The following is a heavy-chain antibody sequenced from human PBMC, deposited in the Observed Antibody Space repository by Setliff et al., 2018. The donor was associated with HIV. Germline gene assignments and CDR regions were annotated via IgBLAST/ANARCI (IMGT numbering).Heavy chain of an antibody. CDR2: INVGNGDT. D-gene: IGHD3-10*01. Sequence: ASVKVSCKASGYTFTTYSLHWVRQAPGQSLEWMGWINVGNGDTKYSQDLQGRSTITRDTSANTAYMELSRLRSDDTAVYFCARGALLAVFDFDHWCHGTLVTVSS. V-gene: IGHV1-3*01. CDR3: ARGALLAVFDFDH. CDR1: GYTFTTYS. J-gene: IGHJ4*01.